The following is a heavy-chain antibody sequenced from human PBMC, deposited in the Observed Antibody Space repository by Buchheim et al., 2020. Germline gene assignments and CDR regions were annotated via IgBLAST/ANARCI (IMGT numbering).Heavy chain of an antibody. J-gene: IGHJ4*02. V-gene: IGHV3-7*01. CDR3: ARDVSYYDSSGYYSRFDY. CDR1: GFTFSSYW. D-gene: IGHD3-22*01. CDR2: IKQDGSEK. Sequence: EVQLVESGGGLVQPGGSLRLSCAASGFTFSSYWMSWVRQAPGKGLEWVANIKQDGSEKYYVDSVKGRFTISRDNAKNSLYLQMNSLRAEDTAVCYCARDVSYYDSSGYYSRFDYWGQGTL.